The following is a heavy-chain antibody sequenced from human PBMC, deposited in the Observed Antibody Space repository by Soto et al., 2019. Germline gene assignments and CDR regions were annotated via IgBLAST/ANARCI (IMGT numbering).Heavy chain of an antibody. D-gene: IGHD4-4*01. Sequence: QGQLVQSGAEVKKPGASVKVSCKASGSTFTDYDIIWVRQAPGQGLEWMGWISVDNGNTKYVESLQGRVTMTTDTSSSTTYLEVRSLRSDDTAVYYCARTSVSNYNWFDPWGQGTLVAVSS. CDR2: ISVDNGNT. CDR3: ARTSVSNYNWFDP. J-gene: IGHJ5*02. V-gene: IGHV1-18*01. CDR1: GSTFTDYD.